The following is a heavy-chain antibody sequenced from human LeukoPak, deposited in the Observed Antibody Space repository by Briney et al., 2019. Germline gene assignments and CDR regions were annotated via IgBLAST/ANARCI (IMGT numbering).Heavy chain of an antibody. CDR2: MNPNSGNT. CDR3: ARTGIAAAGDQFDY. CDR1: GYTFTGYD. V-gene: IGHV1-8*01. J-gene: IGHJ4*02. D-gene: IGHD6-13*01. Sequence: ASVKVSCKASGYTFTGYDINWVRQATGQGLEWMGWMNPNSGNTGYAQKFQGRVTMTRNTSISTAYMELSSLRSEDTAVYYCARTGIAAAGDQFDYWGQGTLVTVSS.